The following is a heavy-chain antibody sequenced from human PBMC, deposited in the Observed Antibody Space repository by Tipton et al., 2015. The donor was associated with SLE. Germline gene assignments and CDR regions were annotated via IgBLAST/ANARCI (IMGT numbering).Heavy chain of an antibody. Sequence: LTCTVSGGSISSYYWSWIRQPPGKGLEWIGYIYYSGSTNYNPSLKSRVTISVDTSKNQFSLKLSSVTAADTAVYYCARETVTKDAFDIWGQGTMVTVSS. CDR3: ARETVTKDAFDI. J-gene: IGHJ3*02. CDR2: IYYSGST. D-gene: IGHD4-23*01. V-gene: IGHV4-59*01. CDR1: GGSISSYY.